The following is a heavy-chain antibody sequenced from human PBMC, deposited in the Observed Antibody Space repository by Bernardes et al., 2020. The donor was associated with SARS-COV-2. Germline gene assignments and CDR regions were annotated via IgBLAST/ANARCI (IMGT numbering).Heavy chain of an antibody. Sequence: GWSLRLSCAASGFTFSNHLFSWFRQAPGKGLEWVSAISDSGENTYYANSVEGRFTISRDNSKNTLHLQMNGLRAEDTAVYYCAKDGVAYDSSGYYARHLDYWGQGTLVTVSS. CDR2: ISDSGENT. J-gene: IGHJ4*02. CDR3: AKDGVAYDSSGYYARHLDY. D-gene: IGHD3-22*01. CDR1: GFTFSNHL. V-gene: IGHV3-23*01.